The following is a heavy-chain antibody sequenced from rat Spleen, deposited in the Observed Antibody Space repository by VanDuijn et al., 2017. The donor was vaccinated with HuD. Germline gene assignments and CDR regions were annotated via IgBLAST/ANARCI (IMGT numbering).Heavy chain of an antibody. V-gene: IGHV2-30*01. J-gene: IGHJ4*01. CDR1: GFSLTSYN. Sequence: QVQLKESGPGLVQPSQTLSLTCTVSGFSLTSYNVHWVRQPTGKGLEWMGVIWTGGSTDYNSALKSRLSFSRDTAKSQVFLKMNRLQTEDTAIYFCTRSGDAWGQGTSVTVSS. CDR3: TRSGDA. CDR2: IWTGGST.